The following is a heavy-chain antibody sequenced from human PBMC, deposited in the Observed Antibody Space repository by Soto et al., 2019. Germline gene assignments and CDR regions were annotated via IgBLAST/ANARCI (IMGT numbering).Heavy chain of an antibody. D-gene: IGHD1-26*01. Sequence: PGESLKISCKGSGYSFTSYWIGWVRQMPGKGLEWMGIIYPGDSDTRYSPSFQGQVTISADKSISTAYLQWSSPKASDTAMYYCARQPRLPELQSYGMDVWGQGTTVTVSS. CDR2: IYPGDSDT. CDR1: GYSFTSYW. J-gene: IGHJ6*02. V-gene: IGHV5-51*01. CDR3: ARQPRLPELQSYGMDV.